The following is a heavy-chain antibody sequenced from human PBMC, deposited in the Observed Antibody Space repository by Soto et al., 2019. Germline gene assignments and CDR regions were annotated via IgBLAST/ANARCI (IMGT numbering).Heavy chain of an antibody. CDR2: ISYDGSNK. Sequence: PGGSLRLSCAASGLTFSSYAMHWVRQAPGKGLEWVAVISYDGSNKYYADSVKGRFTISRDNSKNTLYLQMNSLRAEDTAVYYCAREGIAVADYFDYWGQGTLVTVSS. V-gene: IGHV3-30-3*01. J-gene: IGHJ4*02. CDR1: GLTFSSYA. D-gene: IGHD6-19*01. CDR3: AREGIAVADYFDY.